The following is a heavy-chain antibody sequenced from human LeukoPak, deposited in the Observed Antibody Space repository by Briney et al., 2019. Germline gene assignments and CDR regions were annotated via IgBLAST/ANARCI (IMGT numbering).Heavy chain of an antibody. Sequence: SETLSLPCAVSGGSVSGHYWDWIRQPPGKGLEWIGYIYASGSANYHPSLKSRVTISLDTSENHVSLRLTSVTAEDTAVYYCAREAPGGSGWTYFDYWGQGSLVTVSS. V-gene: IGHV4-59*02. CDR1: GGSVSGHY. CDR2: IYASGSA. D-gene: IGHD6-19*01. J-gene: IGHJ4*02. CDR3: AREAPGGSGWTYFDY.